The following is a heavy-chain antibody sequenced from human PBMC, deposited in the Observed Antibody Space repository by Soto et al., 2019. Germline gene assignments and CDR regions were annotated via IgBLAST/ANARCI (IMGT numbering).Heavy chain of an antibody. D-gene: IGHD2-21*02. CDR3: ARHGTALTAVNWFVS. CDR2: IYYSGSV. V-gene: IGHV4-39*01. Sequence: SETLSLTCTVSGGSITGGSFYWGWAGHSPGKGLEWIGSIYYSGSVFYNPSLEGRVTISADVSRDQFSLKLTSVTAADTAVYYCARHGTALTAVNWFVSWGHGTLVTVSS. CDR1: GGSITGGSFY. J-gene: IGHJ5*01.